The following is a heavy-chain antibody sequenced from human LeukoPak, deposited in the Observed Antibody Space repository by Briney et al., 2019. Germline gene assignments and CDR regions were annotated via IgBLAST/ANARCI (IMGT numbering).Heavy chain of an antibody. V-gene: IGHV1-2*02. CDR1: GYTFTGYY. CDR2: INPNSGGT. Sequence: ASVKVSCKASGYTFTGYYMHWVRQAPGQGLEWMGWINPNSGGTNYAQKFQGRVTMTRNTSISTAYMELSSLRSEDTAVYYCARAGVAVVDYWGQGTLVTVSS. D-gene: IGHD6-19*01. J-gene: IGHJ4*02. CDR3: ARAGVAVVDY.